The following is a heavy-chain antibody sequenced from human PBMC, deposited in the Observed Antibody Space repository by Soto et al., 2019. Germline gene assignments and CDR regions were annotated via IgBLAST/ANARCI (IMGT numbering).Heavy chain of an antibody. CDR2: IYHSGST. J-gene: IGHJ6*02. Sequence: IGEIYHSGSTNYNPSLKSRVTISVDKSKNQFSLKLSSVTAADTAVYYCARVRVYDFWSGYISYGSSGMDVWSQGTTVTVSS. D-gene: IGHD3-3*01. CDR3: ARVRVYDFWSGYISYGSSGMDV. V-gene: IGHV4-4*02.